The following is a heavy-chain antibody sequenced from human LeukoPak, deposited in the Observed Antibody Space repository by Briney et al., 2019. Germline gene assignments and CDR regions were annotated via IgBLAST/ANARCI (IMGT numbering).Heavy chain of an antibody. CDR2: ISPSGDT. CDR1: GVSFSNFY. V-gene: IGHV4-34*01. J-gene: IGHJ6*03. D-gene: IGHD3-3*01. CDR3: ARGRITVFGVVTTPSYYYYYKDG. Sequence: SEALCLTCAAYGVSFSNFYWVWIRQPPGKGLEWIGEISPSGDTKYNPSLKSRVTMSLDTSNNHFSLRLSSVTAADTAVYYCARGRITVFGVVTTPSYYYYYKDGWANGTTVAV.